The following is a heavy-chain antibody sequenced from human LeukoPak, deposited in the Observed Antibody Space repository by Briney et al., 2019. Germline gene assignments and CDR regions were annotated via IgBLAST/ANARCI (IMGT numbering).Heavy chain of an antibody. D-gene: IGHD5-24*01. J-gene: IGHJ4*02. CDR2: INHSGST. Sequence: PSETLSLTCAVYGGSFSGYYWSWIRQPPGKGLEWIGEINHSGSTNYNPSLKSRVTISADTSKNQFSLKLSSVTAADTAVYYCARGQRRDGYNQGVTQWGQGTLVIVSS. CDR1: GGSFSGYY. V-gene: IGHV4-34*01. CDR3: ARGQRRDGYNQGVTQ.